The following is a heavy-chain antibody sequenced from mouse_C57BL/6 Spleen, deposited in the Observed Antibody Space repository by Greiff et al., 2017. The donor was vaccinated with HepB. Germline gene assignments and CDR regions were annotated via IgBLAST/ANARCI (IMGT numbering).Heavy chain of an antibody. CDR3: ARSGLGYGSSPFDY. D-gene: IGHD1-1*01. CDR1: GYTFTSYW. J-gene: IGHJ2*01. Sequence: QVQLQQPGTELVKPGASVKLSCKASGYTFTSYWMHWVKQRPGQGLEWIGNINHSNGGTHYIEKFKSKATLTVDKSSSTAYMQLSSLTSEDSAVYYCARSGLGYGSSPFDYWGQGTTLTVSS. CDR2: INHSNGGT. V-gene: IGHV1-53*01.